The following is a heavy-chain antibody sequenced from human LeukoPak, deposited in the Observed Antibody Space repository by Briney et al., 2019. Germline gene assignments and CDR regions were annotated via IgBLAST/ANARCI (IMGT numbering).Heavy chain of an antibody. Sequence: GGSLRLSCAASGFTFDDYGMTWVRQAPGKGLEWVSGINWNGGTTGYADSVRGRFAMSRDNAKNSLCLQMNSLRAEDTALYYCARAHYYGSGSCDYWGQGTLVTVSS. CDR2: INWNGGTT. CDR3: ARAHYYGSGSCDY. J-gene: IGHJ4*02. CDR1: GFTFDDYG. V-gene: IGHV3-20*04. D-gene: IGHD3-10*01.